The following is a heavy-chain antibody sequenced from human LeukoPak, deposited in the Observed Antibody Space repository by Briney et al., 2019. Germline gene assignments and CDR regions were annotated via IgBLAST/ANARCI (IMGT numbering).Heavy chain of an antibody. Sequence: GGSLRLSCAASGFTFSSYGMHWVRQAPGKGLEWVAVIWYDGSNKYYADSVKGRFTISRDNSKNTLYLQMNSLRAEDTAVYYCASFDSSGWHYFDYWGQGTLVTVS. CDR1: GFTFSSYG. D-gene: IGHD6-19*01. CDR2: IWYDGSNK. J-gene: IGHJ4*02. V-gene: IGHV3-33*01. CDR3: ASFDSSGWHYFDY.